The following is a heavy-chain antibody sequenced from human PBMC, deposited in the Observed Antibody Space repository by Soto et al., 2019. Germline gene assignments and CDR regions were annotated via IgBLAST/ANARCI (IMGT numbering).Heavy chain of an antibody. CDR3: ASNYYDNSGYYPLDY. J-gene: IGHJ4*02. Sequence: SETLSLTCTVSGGSISSYYWSWIRQPPGKGLEWIGYIYYSGSTNYNPSLKSRVTISVDTSKNQFSLKLSSVTAAEPAVYYCASNYYDNSGYYPLDYWGQGTLVTVSS. CDR1: GGSISSYY. V-gene: IGHV4-59*01. CDR2: IYYSGST. D-gene: IGHD3-22*01.